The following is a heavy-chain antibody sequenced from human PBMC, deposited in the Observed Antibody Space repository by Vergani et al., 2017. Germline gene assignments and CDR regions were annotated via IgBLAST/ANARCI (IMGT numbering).Heavy chain of an antibody. CDR3: ARGSISAGGSWPDK. CDR2: IFSSGTT. V-gene: IGHV4-61*01. Sequence: QVQLQESGPGLVKPSETLSLTCTVSNDSVSNTFYYWGWIRQTPGKGLEWIGEIFSSGTTNYNPSFKNRVTMSVDTSKNQFSLKLNSVTAADTAVYYCARGSISAGGSWPDKWGQGTLVTVSS. D-gene: IGHD6-13*01. J-gene: IGHJ4*02. CDR1: NDSVSNTFYY.